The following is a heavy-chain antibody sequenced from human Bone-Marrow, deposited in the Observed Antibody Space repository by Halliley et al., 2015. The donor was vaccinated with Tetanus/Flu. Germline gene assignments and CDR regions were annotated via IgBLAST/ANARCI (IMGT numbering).Heavy chain of an antibody. D-gene: IGHD3-3*02. CDR3: ARMPFLGALFFDY. J-gene: IGHJ4*02. CDR1: GGSVSSDTYY. V-gene: IGHV4-61*01. CDR2: VYYTGST. Sequence: TLSLTCTVSGGSVSSDTYYWSWIRQPPGKGLEWIGYVYYTGSTNYNPSLRSRVTLSVDTSKNQVSLKLTSMTAADTAVYYCARMPFLGALFFDYWGRGALVTVSS.